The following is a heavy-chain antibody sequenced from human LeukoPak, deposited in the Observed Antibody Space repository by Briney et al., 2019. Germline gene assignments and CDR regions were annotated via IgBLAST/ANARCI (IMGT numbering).Heavy chain of an antibody. J-gene: IGHJ3*02. V-gene: IGHV3-64*01. CDR1: GFTFSSYA. CDR2: ISSNGGST. Sequence: GGSLRLSCAASGFTFSSYAMHWVRQAPGKGLEYVSAISSNGGSTYYANSVKGRFTISRDNSKNTLYLQMGSLRAEDVAVYYCARESHWYSSSWYLSYAFDIWGQGTMVTVSS. D-gene: IGHD6-13*01. CDR3: ARESHWYSSSWYLSYAFDI.